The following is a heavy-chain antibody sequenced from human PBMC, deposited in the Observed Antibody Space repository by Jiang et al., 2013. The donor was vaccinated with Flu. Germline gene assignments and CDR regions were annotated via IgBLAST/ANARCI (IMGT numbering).Heavy chain of an antibody. Sequence: LLKPSETLSLTCAVYGGSFSGYYWSWIRQPPGKGLEWIGEINHSGSTNYNPSLKSRVTISVDTSKNQFSLKLSSVTAADTAVYYCARARGYSSPPGVVHGYYYMDVWGKGTTVTVSS. V-gene: IGHV4-34*01. CDR3: ARARGYSSPPGVVHGYYYMDV. J-gene: IGHJ6*03. CDR2: INHSGST. D-gene: IGHD6-13*01. CDR1: GGSFSGYY.